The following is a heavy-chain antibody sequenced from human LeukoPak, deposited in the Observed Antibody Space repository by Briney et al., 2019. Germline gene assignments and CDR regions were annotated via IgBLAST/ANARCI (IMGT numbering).Heavy chain of an antibody. CDR1: GYTFSTYD. V-gene: IGHV1-8*03. CDR2: MNPNSGNT. CDR3: ARAIRYQLLSDY. Sequence: GASVKVSCKASGYTFSTYDINWVRQATGQGLEWMGWMNPNSGNTGFAQKFQGRATITRDTSISTAYMELSSLRSEETAVYYCARAIRYQLLSDYWGQGTLVTVSS. J-gene: IGHJ4*02. D-gene: IGHD2-2*01.